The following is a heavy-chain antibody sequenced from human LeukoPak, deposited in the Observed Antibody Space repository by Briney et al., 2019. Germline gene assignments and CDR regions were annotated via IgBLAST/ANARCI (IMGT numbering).Heavy chain of an antibody. D-gene: IGHD6-13*01. V-gene: IGHV3-23*01. CDR2: IRGNGITT. CDR1: GFTFSTHG. CDR3: ARAGPSSSWHQFDY. J-gene: IGHJ4*02. Sequence: GGSLRLSCSASGFTFSTHGMNWVGQAPGRGLEWVSGIRGNGITTYYADSVKGRFTISRDNSKNTLYFQMNSLRAEDTAVYYCARAGPSSSWHQFDYWGQGTLVTVSS.